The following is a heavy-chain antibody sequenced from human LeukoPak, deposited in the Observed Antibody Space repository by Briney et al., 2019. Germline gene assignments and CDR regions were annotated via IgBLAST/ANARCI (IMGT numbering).Heavy chain of an antibody. CDR3: ARGLYDSSGYYYPTDGNFDY. Sequence: ASVKVSCKASGYTFTSYYMRWVRQAPGQGLEWMGIINPSGGSTSYAQKFQGRVTMTRDTSTSTVYMELSSLRSEDTAVYYCARGLYDSSGYYYPTDGNFDYWGQGTLVTVSS. CDR2: INPSGGST. D-gene: IGHD3-22*01. CDR1: GYTFTSYY. J-gene: IGHJ4*02. V-gene: IGHV1-46*01.